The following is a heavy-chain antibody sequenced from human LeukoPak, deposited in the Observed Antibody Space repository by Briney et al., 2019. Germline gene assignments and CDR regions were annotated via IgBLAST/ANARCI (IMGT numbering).Heavy chain of an antibody. CDR3: AAYDSRGYASKYFQH. CDR1: GFTFSTYW. V-gene: IGHV3-74*01. CDR2: INGDGSST. D-gene: IGHD3-22*01. J-gene: IGHJ1*01. Sequence: PGGSLRLSCAASGFTFSTYWMRWVRQAPGKGLVWVSRINGDGSSTNYADSVKGRSTISRDNPKNTLYLQINSLRAEDTAVYYCAAYDSRGYASKYFQHWGQGTLVTVSS.